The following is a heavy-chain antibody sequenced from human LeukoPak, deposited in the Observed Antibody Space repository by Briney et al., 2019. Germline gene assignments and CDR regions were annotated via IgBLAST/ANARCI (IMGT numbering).Heavy chain of an antibody. CDR3: ARGCRGGAADY. CDR2: INHSGST. Sequence: PSETLSLTCAVYGGSFSGYYWSWIRQPPGKGLEWIGEINHSGSTNYNPSLKSRVTISVDTSKNQFSLKLSSVTAADTAVYYCARGCRGGAADYWGQGTLVTVSS. J-gene: IGHJ4*02. V-gene: IGHV4-34*01. D-gene: IGHD3-16*01. CDR1: GGSFSGYY.